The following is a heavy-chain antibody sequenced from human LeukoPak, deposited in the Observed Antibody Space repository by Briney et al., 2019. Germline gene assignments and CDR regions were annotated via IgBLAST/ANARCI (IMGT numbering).Heavy chain of an antibody. CDR1: GGTFSSYA. Sequence: ASVKVSCKASGGTFSSYAISWVRQAPGQGLEWMGRIIPILGIANYAQKFQGRVTITADKSTSTAYMELSSLRSEDTAVYYCATLTTAPLYYYYGMDVWGQGTTVTVSS. D-gene: IGHD4-17*01. CDR2: IIPILGIA. CDR3: ATLTTAPLYYYYGMDV. J-gene: IGHJ6*02. V-gene: IGHV1-69*04.